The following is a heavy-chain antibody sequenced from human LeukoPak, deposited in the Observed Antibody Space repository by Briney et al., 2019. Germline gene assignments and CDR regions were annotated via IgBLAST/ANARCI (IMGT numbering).Heavy chain of an antibody. CDR1: GYTFTSYA. Sequence: GASVKVSYKASGYTFTSYAMHWVRQAPGQRLEWMGWINAGNGNTKYSQKFQGRVTITRDTSASTAYMELSSLRSEDTAVYYCAREGGTITMVRGVQKGAFDIWGQGTMVTVSS. V-gene: IGHV1-3*01. D-gene: IGHD3-10*01. CDR2: INAGNGNT. CDR3: AREGGTITMVRGVQKGAFDI. J-gene: IGHJ3*02.